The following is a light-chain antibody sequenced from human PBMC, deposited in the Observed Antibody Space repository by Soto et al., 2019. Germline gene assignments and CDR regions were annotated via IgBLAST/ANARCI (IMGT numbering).Light chain of an antibody. Sequence: EFVLTQSPGTLSLSPGERATLSCRAIQSVSSSYLAWYQQKPGQAPRLLIYGASSRATGIPDRFSGSGSGTDFTLTISRLEPEDFAVYYCQQYGSSPPITFGQGTRLAIK. CDR1: QSVSSSY. CDR3: QQYGSSPPIT. V-gene: IGKV3-20*01. J-gene: IGKJ5*01. CDR2: GAS.